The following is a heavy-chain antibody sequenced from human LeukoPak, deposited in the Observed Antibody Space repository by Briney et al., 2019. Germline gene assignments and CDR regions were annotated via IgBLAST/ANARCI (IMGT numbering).Heavy chain of an antibody. CDR3: ARDVPEYANAFDI. CDR1: GFTFSSYE. V-gene: IGHV3-48*03. D-gene: IGHD2/OR15-2a*01. CDR2: ISSSGSTI. Sequence: GGSLRLSCAASGFTFSSYEMNWVRQAPGKGLEWVSYISSSGSTIYYADSVKGRFTISRDNAKNSLYLHMNSLRAEDTAVYYCARDVPEYANAFDIWGQGTMVTVSS. J-gene: IGHJ3*02.